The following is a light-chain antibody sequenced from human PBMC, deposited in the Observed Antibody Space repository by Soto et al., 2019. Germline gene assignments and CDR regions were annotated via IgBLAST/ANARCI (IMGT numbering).Light chain of an antibody. J-gene: IGKJ5*01. CDR1: QDIGKF. V-gene: IGKV1-33*01. Sequence: DIQKTQSPSSRSASVGDRVTISCQASQDIGKFLNWYQQQPGKTPKLLIYDASNLEAGVPSRFSGSGSGTDFTLTINILQPEDIATYYCPDSNSLTLTFAQGTRLEIK. CDR3: PDSNSLTLT. CDR2: DAS.